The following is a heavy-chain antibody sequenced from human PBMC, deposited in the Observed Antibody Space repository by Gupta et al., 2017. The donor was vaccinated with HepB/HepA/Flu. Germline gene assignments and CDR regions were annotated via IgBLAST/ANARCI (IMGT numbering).Heavy chain of an antibody. CDR1: GGTFSSYA. CDR3: AREWELTTRGQDAFDI. J-gene: IGHJ3*02. Sequence: QVQLVQSGAEVKKPGSSVKVSCKASGGTFSSYAISWVRQAPGQGLEWMGGIIPIFGTANYAQKFQGRVTITADKSTSTAYMELSSLRSEDTAVYYCAREWELTTRGQDAFDIWGQGTMVTVSS. V-gene: IGHV1-69*06. CDR2: IIPIFGTA. D-gene: IGHD1-26*01.